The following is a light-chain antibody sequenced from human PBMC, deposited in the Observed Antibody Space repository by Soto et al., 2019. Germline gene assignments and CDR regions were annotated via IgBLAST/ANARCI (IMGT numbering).Light chain of an antibody. J-gene: IGKJ5*01. V-gene: IGKV3-20*01. CDR2: GAS. Sequence: EIVLTQSPGTLSLSPGESATLSCRASQSVSSSYLAWYQQNPGQAPRLLIYGASSRATGIPDRFSGSGSGTDFTLTISRLEPEDLAVYYCQQYGSSPPITFGQGTRRE. CDR3: QQYGSSPPIT. CDR1: QSVSSSY.